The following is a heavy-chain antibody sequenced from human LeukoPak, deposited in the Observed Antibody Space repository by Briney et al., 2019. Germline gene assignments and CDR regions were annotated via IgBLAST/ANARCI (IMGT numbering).Heavy chain of an antibody. CDR2: ISGSGGST. CDR1: GFTFSSYA. V-gene: IGHV3-23*01. D-gene: IGHD4-17*01. J-gene: IGHJ4*02. Sequence: GGSLRLSCAASGFTFSSYAMSWVRQTPGKGLEWVSGISGSGGSTNYADSVKGRFTISRDNSQNTLYLQMGSLRAEDTAVYFCANSYGDYAASDYWGQGTLVTVSS. CDR3: ANSYGDYAASDY.